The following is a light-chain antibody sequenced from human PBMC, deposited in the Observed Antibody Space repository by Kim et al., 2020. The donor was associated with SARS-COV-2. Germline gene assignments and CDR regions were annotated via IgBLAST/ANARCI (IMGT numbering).Light chain of an antibody. V-gene: IGLV1-40*01. J-gene: IGLJ3*02. CDR1: SSNIGAGYD. Sequence: QSVLTQPLSVSGAPGQRVTISCTGSSSNIGAGYDVHWYQQLPGTAPKLLIYGNSNRPSGVPDRFSGSKSGTSASLAITGLQAEDEADYYCQSYDSSLSGSEFGGGTQLTVL. CDR3: QSYDSSLSGSE. CDR2: GNS.